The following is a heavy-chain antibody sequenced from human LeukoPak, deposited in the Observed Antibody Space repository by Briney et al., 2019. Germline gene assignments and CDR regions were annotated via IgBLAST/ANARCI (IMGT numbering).Heavy chain of an antibody. D-gene: IGHD2-2*01. CDR2: IYRDGET. V-gene: IGHV3-53*01. Sequence: AGGSLRLSCAASGFTVGSNYVSWVRQAAGKGLEWVSVIYRDGETYYADSVKGRFTISRDNSKNTVYLQMNILRADDTAIYYCARGYCSGTSCYGGWWFDLWGQGTLVTVSS. CDR1: GFTVGSNY. CDR3: ARGYCSGTSCYGGWWFDL. J-gene: IGHJ5*02.